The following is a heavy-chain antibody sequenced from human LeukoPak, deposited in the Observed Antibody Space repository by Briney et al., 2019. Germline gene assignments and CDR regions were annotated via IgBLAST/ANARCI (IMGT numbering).Heavy chain of an antibody. CDR1: GYTFTRYW. J-gene: IGHJ6*03. Sequence: GESLKISCKASGYTFTRYWIGWVRQVPGKGLEWMGIIYPGDSDTTYSPSFRGQITISADKSSSIIYLQWSSLKASDTAMYYCAREGNTRHYMDVWGKGTTVSVS. CDR3: AREGNTRHYMDV. V-gene: IGHV5-51*01. D-gene: IGHD2-15*01. CDR2: IYPGDSDT.